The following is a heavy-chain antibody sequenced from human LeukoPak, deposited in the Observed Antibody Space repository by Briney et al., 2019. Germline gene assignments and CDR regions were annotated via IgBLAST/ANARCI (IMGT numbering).Heavy chain of an antibody. Sequence: ASVKVSCKASGYTFTDFYLHWVRQAPGQGLEWMGWINPNSGDTNYAQKFQARVTMTRDTSINTAYMELSGLKSDDMAVYFCARENPGVPFDYWGQGTLVTVSS. CDR2: INPNSGDT. D-gene: IGHD3-3*01. J-gene: IGHJ4*02. CDR3: ARENPGVPFDY. CDR1: GYTFTDFY. V-gene: IGHV1-2*02.